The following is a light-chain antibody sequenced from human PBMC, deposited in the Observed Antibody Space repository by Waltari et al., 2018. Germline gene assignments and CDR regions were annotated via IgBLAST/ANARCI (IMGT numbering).Light chain of an antibody. V-gene: IGKV1-5*03. J-gene: IGKJ2*02. CDR3: QQYASYPRT. CDR2: MAS. Sequence: DIQMTQSPSTLSASVGDRVTITCRPSQSITSWLAWYQQKPAKAPKLLIHMASVLESGVPSRFSGSRSGTEFTLTIRSLQPDDFATYYCQQYASYPRTFGQGTKVEIK. CDR1: QSITSW.